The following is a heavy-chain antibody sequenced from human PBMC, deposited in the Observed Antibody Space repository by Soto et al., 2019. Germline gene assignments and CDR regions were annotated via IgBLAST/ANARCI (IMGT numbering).Heavy chain of an antibody. V-gene: IGHV3-21*01. CDR3: AIEPYSSSFPKTLSNWFDP. D-gene: IGHD6-6*01. CDR2: ISSSSSYI. J-gene: IGHJ5*02. Sequence: EVQLVESGGGLVKPGGSLRLSCADSGFTFSSYSMNWVRQAPGKGLEWVSSISSSSSYIYYADSVKGRFTISRDNAKNSLYLQMNSLRAEDTAVYYCAIEPYSSSFPKTLSNWFDPWGQGTLVTVSS. CDR1: GFTFSSYS.